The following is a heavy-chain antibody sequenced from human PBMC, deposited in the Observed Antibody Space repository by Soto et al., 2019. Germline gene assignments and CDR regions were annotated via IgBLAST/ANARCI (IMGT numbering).Heavy chain of an antibody. Sequence: GGSLRLSCAASGFTFSSYAMSWVRQAPGKGLEWVSAISGSGGSTYYADSVKGRFTISRDNSKNTLYLQMNSLRAEDTAVYYCAKIPASRGSYFPFDYWGQGTLVTVSS. J-gene: IGHJ4*02. CDR2: ISGSGGST. CDR3: AKIPASRGSYFPFDY. D-gene: IGHD1-26*01. V-gene: IGHV3-23*01. CDR1: GFTFSSYA.